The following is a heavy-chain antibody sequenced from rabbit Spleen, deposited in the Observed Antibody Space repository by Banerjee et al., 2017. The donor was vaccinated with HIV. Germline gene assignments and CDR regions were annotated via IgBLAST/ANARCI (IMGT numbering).Heavy chain of an antibody. CDR3: ARDLVAVIGWNFSL. Sequence: QEQLVESGGGLVQPGGSLKLSCKASGFDFSSYGVSWVRQAPGKGLEWIACINIVTGKSVYASWAKGRIIMSRPSSTTVTLQMTSLTAADTATYFCARDLVAVIGWNFSLWGPGTLVTVS. V-gene: IGHV1S45*01. CDR1: GFDFSSYG. J-gene: IGHJ4*01. CDR2: INIVTGKS. D-gene: IGHD1-1*01.